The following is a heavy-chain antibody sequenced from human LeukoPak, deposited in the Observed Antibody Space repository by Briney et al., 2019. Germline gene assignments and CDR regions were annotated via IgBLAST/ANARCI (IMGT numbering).Heavy chain of an antibody. D-gene: IGHD3-10*01. Sequence: GASVKVSCKASGYTFTSYGISWVRQAPGQGLEWMGWISAYNGNTNYAQKLQGRVTMTTDTSTSTAYMELRSLRSDGTAVYYCAKDRAMVRGAKRENWFDPWGQGTLVTVSS. CDR1: GYTFTSYG. CDR2: ISAYNGNT. CDR3: AKDRAMVRGAKRENWFDP. J-gene: IGHJ5*02. V-gene: IGHV1-18*01.